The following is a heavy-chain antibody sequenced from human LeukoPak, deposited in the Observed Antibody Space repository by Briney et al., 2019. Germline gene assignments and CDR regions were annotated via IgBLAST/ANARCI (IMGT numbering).Heavy chain of an antibody. D-gene: IGHD6-19*01. CDR1: GGSISSYY. Sequence: PSETLSLTCTVSGGSISSYYWSWIRQPPGKGLEWIGYIYYSGSTNYNPSLKSRVTISVDTSKNQFSLKLSSVTAADTAVYYCARHLRSGWPRFDGNDEAFDIWGQGTMVTVSS. V-gene: IGHV4-59*08. J-gene: IGHJ3*02. CDR3: ARHLRSGWPRFDGNDEAFDI. CDR2: IYYSGST.